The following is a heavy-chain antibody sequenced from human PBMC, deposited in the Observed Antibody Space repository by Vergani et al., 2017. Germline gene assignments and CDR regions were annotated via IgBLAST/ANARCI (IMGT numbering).Heavy chain of an antibody. CDR2: ISGSGGST. CDR1: EFTFSNYA. D-gene: IGHD3-3*01. J-gene: IGHJ6*03. Sequence: EVQLLESGGGLVQPGGSLRLTCAASEFTFSNYAMNWVRQAPGKGLEWVSAISGSGGSTYYADSVKGRFTISRDNSKNTLYLQMNSLRAEDTAVYYCAKDADFWNVLVYYYYMDVWGKGTTVTVSS. V-gene: IGHV3-23*01. CDR3: AKDADFWNVLVYYYYMDV.